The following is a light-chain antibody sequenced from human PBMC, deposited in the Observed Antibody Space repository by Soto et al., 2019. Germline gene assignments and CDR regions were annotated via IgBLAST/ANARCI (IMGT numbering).Light chain of an antibody. CDR2: EVS. Sequence: QSAPTQPPSASGSPGQSATISCTGTSSDVGGYNYVSWYQQYPGKAPKLMIYEVSKRPSGVPGRFSGSKSVNTASLTVSGLQAEDEADYYCSSYAGSSTWVFGGGTKLTVL. CDR3: SSYAGSSTWV. CDR1: SSDVGGYNY. V-gene: IGLV2-8*01. J-gene: IGLJ2*01.